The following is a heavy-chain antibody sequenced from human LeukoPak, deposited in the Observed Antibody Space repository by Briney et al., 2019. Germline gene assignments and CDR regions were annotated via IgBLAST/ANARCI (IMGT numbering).Heavy chain of an antibody. CDR2: INPNSGGT. CDR3: ARDRGGSSGTYYILY. V-gene: IGHV1-2*02. CDR1: GYTFTDYY. Sequence: ASVKVSCKASGYTFTDYYMHWVRQAPGQGLEWMGWINPNSGGTNYAQKFQGRVTMTRDTSISTAYMELSSLRSDDTAVYYCARDRGGSSGTYYILYWGQGSLVTVSS. D-gene: IGHD3-10*01. J-gene: IGHJ4*02.